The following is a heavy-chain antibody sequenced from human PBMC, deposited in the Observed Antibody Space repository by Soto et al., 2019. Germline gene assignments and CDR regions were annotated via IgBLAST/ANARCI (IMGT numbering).Heavy chain of an antibody. J-gene: IGHJ4*02. Sequence: TGGSLRLSCAASGLNFSILAMSWVRRAPGKGLEWVSTTGYSRLTTYYADSVKGRFTVSRDNSKNTLDLQMSSLRAEDTAVYYCATVHSTSRSFDYWGRGTLVTVSS. CDR3: ATVHSTSRSFDY. CDR2: TGYSRLTT. V-gene: IGHV3-23*01. CDR1: GLNFSILA. D-gene: IGHD6-6*01.